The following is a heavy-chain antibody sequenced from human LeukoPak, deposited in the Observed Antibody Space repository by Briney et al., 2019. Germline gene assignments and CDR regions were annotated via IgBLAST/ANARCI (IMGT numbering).Heavy chain of an antibody. CDR3: ARDGSDADYYYDSSGPVMGDV. V-gene: IGHV1-2*02. D-gene: IGHD3-22*01. CDR1: GYTFTGYY. CDR2: INPNSGGT. Sequence: VASVKVSCKASGYTFTGYYMHWVRQAPGQGLEWMGWINPNSGGTNYAQKLQGRVTMTTDTSTSTAYMELRSLRSDDTAVYYCARDGSDADYYYDSSGPVMGDVWGKGTTVTVSS. J-gene: IGHJ6*04.